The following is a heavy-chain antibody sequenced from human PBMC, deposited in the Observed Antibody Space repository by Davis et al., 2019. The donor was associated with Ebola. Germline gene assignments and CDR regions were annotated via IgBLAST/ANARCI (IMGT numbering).Heavy chain of an antibody. CDR2: IYSGGST. CDR3: ARDRGYYDFWSGLLVGMDV. Sequence: GESLKISCAASGFTVSSNYMSWVRQAPGKGLEWVSVIYSGGSTYYADSVKGRFTISRDNSKNTLYLQMNSLRAEDTAVYYCARDRGYYDFWSGLLVGMDVWGQGTTVTVSS. CDR1: GFTVSSNY. V-gene: IGHV3-66*01. J-gene: IGHJ6*01. D-gene: IGHD3-3*01.